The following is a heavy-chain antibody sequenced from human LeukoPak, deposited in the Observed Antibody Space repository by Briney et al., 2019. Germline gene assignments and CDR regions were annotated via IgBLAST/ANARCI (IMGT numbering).Heavy chain of an antibody. Sequence: GGSLRLSCVVSGFTFSTYWMHWVRQAPGKGLVWVSRINGDGRETTYGDSVKGRFTISRDNAKNTLFLQMNSLRAEDTAVFYCAGGGPGAYFDYWGQGTLVAVSS. CDR1: GFTFSTYW. D-gene: IGHD1-14*01. CDR2: INGDGRET. CDR3: AGGGPGAYFDY. V-gene: IGHV3-74*01. J-gene: IGHJ4*02.